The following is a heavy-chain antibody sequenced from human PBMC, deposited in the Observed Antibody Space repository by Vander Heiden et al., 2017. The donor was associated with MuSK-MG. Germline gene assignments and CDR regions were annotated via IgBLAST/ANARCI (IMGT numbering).Heavy chain of an antibody. CDR1: GYSFTSYW. Sequence: EVQLVQSGAEVKKPGESLKISCKGSGYSFTSYWIGWVRQMPGKGLEWMGIIYPGDSDTRYSPSFQGQVTISADKSISTAYLQWSSLKASDTAMYYCARRKLEYDYGDYVDAFDIWGQGTMVTVSS. D-gene: IGHD4-17*01. V-gene: IGHV5-51*01. J-gene: IGHJ3*02. CDR3: ARRKLEYDYGDYVDAFDI. CDR2: IYPGDSDT.